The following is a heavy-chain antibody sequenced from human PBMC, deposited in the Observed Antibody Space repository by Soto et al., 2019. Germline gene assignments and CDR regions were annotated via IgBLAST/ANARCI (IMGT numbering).Heavy chain of an antibody. CDR3: VRDQYSGYDFAL. D-gene: IGHD5-12*01. CDR1: GASIAGGSYY. J-gene: IGHJ5*02. Sequence: SETLSLTCCVSGASIAGGSYYWSWVRQPPGKGLEWIGYIPSRGRPFYNPSLTSRGTVSADSSKNQLSLQLTSVTAADTAVYYCVRDQYSGYDFALWGQGNLVTVSS. V-gene: IGHV4-30-4*01. CDR2: IPSRGRP.